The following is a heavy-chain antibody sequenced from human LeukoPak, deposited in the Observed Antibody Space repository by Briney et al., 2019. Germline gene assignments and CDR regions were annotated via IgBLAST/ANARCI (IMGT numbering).Heavy chain of an antibody. CDR1: GITFRNYG. V-gene: IGHV3-21*01. D-gene: IGHD2-2*01. CDR3: ARKPSSTRWDYYYYMDV. CDR2: ISSSSSYI. Sequence: GGSLRLSCAASGITFRNYGMHWVRQAPGKGLEWVSSISSSSSYIYYADSVKGRFTISRDNAKNSLYLQMNSLRAEDTAVYYCARKPSSTRWDYYYYMDVWGKGTTVTISS. J-gene: IGHJ6*03.